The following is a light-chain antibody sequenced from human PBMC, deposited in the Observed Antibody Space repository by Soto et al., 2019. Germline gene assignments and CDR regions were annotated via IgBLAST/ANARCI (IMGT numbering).Light chain of an antibody. CDR2: GAS. J-gene: IGKJ1*01. CDR1: QSVSLS. CDR3: QQYHIWPSWT. Sequence: EIVLTQSPATLSVSLGDSATLSCRASQSVSLSLAWYQMRPGQPPRLLIYGASTRATDIPARFSGSGSGTDFTLTISSLQSEDFAVFFCQQYHIWPSWTVGQGPKVDTK. V-gene: IGKV3-15*01.